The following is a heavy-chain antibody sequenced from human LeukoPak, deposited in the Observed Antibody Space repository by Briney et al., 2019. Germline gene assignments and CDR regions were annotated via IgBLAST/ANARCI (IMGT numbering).Heavy chain of an antibody. D-gene: IGHD3-10*01. V-gene: IGHV3-48*02. Sequence: GGSLRLSCAASGFTFSSYSMNWVRQAPGKGLEWVSYISSTSSTIYYADSVKGRFTISRDNAKNSLFLQMNSLRDDDTAVYFCARDYIWASDYWGQGTLVTVSS. CDR1: GFTFSSYS. CDR3: ARDYIWASDY. CDR2: ISSTSSTI. J-gene: IGHJ4*02.